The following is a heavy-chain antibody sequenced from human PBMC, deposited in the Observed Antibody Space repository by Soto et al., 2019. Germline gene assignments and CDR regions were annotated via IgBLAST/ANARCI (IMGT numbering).Heavy chain of an antibody. CDR1: AYTFTSYI. J-gene: IGHJ6*03. CDR2: INPSGGST. V-gene: IGHV1-46*03. D-gene: IGHD2-2*01. Sequence: KISCKRSAYTFTSYIMHWVRQSTKQGLEWMGIINPSGGSTSYEQKFQGRVTMTRDTSTSTVYMELSSLRSEDTAVYYCARGPIVVVPAAMPHYYYYYMDVWGKGTTVTVSS. CDR3: ARGPIVVVPAAMPHYYYYYMDV.